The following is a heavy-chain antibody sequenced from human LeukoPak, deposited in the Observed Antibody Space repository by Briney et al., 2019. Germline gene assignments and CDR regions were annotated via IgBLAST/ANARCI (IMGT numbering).Heavy chain of an antibody. V-gene: IGHV1-2*02. CDR2: INPNSGGT. J-gene: IGHJ4*02. Sequence: VASVKVSCKASGYTFTSYGISWVRQAPGQGLEWMGWINPNSGGTNYAQKFQGRVTMTRDTSISTAYMELSRLRSDDTAVYYCAISVVGELGIDYWGQGTLVTVSS. CDR3: AISVVGELGIDY. D-gene: IGHD3-10*01. CDR1: GYTFTSYG.